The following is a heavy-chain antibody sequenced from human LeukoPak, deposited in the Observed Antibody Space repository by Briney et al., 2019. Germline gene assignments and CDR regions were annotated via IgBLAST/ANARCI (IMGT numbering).Heavy chain of an antibody. CDR2: INPNSGGT. J-gene: IGHJ3*02. V-gene: IGHV1-2*02. CDR1: GYTFTGYY. D-gene: IGHD5-18*01. Sequence: GASVKVSCKASGYTFTGYYMHWVRQAPGQGLEWMGWINPNSGGTNYAQKSQGRVTLTRDTSTSTAYMDLSSLRSDDTAVYYCARAYLSYGAFDIWGQGTMVTVSS. CDR3: ARAYLSYGAFDI.